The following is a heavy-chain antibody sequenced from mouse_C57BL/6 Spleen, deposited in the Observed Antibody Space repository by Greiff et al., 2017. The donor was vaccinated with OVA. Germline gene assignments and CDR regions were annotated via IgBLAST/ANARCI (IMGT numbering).Heavy chain of an antibody. CDR2: ISYDGSN. CDR1: GYSITSGYY. V-gene: IGHV3-6*01. D-gene: IGHD4-1*01. J-gene: IGHJ2*01. CDR3: ARETGPYYFDY. Sequence: EVQLVESGPGLVKPSQSLSLTCSVTGYSITSGYYWNWIRQFPGNKLEWMGYISYDGSNNYNPSLKNRISITRDTSKNQFFLKLNSVTTEDTATYYCARETGPYYFDYWGQGTTLTVSS.